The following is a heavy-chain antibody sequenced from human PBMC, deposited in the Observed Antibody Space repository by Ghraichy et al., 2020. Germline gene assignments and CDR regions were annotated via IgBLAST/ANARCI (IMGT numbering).Heavy chain of an antibody. Sequence: ASVKVSCKVSGYTLTELSMHWVRQAPGKGLEWMGGFDPEDGETIYAQKFQGRVTMTEDTSTDTAYMELSSLRSEDTAVYYCATGVYYDSRGIPTDVWGQGTTVTVSS. J-gene: IGHJ6*02. CDR3: ATGVYYDSRGIPTDV. V-gene: IGHV1-24*01. CDR1: GYTLTELS. CDR2: FDPEDGET. D-gene: IGHD3-22*01.